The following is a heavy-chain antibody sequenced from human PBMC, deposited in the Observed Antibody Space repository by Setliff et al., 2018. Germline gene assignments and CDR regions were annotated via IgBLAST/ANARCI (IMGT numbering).Heavy chain of an antibody. CDR2: MNPNRGNT. CDR3: ARGLGYCTNGVCYTGWHYYYGMDV. V-gene: IGHV1-8*02. J-gene: IGHJ6*02. Sequence: GASVKVSCKASGYTFTSYDINWVRQATGQGLEWMGWMNPNRGNTGYAQKFQGRVTMTMNTSISTAYMELSSLRSEDTAVYYCARGLGYCTNGVCYTGWHYYYGMDVWGQGTTVTVSS. D-gene: IGHD2-8*01. CDR1: GYTFTSYD.